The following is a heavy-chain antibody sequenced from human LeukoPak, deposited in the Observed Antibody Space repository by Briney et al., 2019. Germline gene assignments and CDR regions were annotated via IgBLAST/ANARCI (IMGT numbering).Heavy chain of an antibody. CDR1: GFTFSSYW. Sequence: PGGSLRLSCAASGFTFSSYWMSWVRQAPGKGLEWVANIKQDGSEKYYVDSVKGRFTISRDNAKNSLYLQMSSLRAEDTAVYYCAREGYYDSSGYYSFDYWGQGTLVTVSS. V-gene: IGHV3-7*01. J-gene: IGHJ4*02. D-gene: IGHD3-22*01. CDR2: IKQDGSEK. CDR3: AREGYYDSSGYYSFDY.